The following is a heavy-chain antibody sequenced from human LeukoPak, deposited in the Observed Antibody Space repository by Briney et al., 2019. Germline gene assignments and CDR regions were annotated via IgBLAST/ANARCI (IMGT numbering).Heavy chain of an antibody. D-gene: IGHD5-18*01. CDR1: GGSIGSYH. CDR3: AGGGNNYGLPFDY. CDR2: IYTSGST. J-gene: IGHJ4*02. Sequence: SETLSLTCTVSGGSIGSYHWSWIRQPAGKGLEWIGRIYTSGSTKYNPSLKSRVTMSVDTSKNQFSLKLSSVTAADTAVYYCAGGGNNYGLPFDYWGQGTLVTVSS. V-gene: IGHV4-4*07.